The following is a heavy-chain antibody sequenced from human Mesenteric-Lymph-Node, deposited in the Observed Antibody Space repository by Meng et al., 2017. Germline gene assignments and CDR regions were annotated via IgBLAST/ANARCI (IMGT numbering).Heavy chain of an antibody. J-gene: IGHJ4*02. CDR2: IYYSGST. Sequence: SETLSLTCTVSGGSVSSGSYYWSWIRQPPGKGLEWIGSIYYSGSTYYNPSLKSRVTISVDTSKNQFSLKLSSVTAADTAVYYCARAGVYYYGSGSYTYYFDYWGQGTLVTVSS. V-gene: IGHV4-39*07. D-gene: IGHD3-10*01. CDR1: GGSVSSGSYY. CDR3: ARAGVYYYGSGSYTYYFDY.